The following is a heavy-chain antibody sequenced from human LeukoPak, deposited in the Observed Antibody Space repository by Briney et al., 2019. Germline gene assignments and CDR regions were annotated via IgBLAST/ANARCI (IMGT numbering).Heavy chain of an antibody. CDR2: IHYSGST. D-gene: IGHD2-21*01. V-gene: IGHV4-30-4*01. CDR1: GGSISSGDYY. J-gene: IGHJ3*02. Sequence: SQTLSLTCTVSGGSISSGDYYWSWIRQPPGKGLEWIGYIHYSGSTYYNPSLKSRVTISVDTSKNQFSLKLSSVTAADTAVYYCATLWSLVDAFDIWGQGTMVTVSS. CDR3: ATLWSLVDAFDI.